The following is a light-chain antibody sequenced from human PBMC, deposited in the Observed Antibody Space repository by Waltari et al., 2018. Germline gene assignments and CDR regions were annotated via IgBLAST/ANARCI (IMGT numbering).Light chain of an antibody. J-gene: IGLJ3*02. CDR2: DVN. CDR1: RADVGGSNS. CDR3: SCLTKGNTWI. Sequence: QFALTQPASLSGTPGQSIVISCTGSRADVGGSNSVSWYQQHPGKAPKVLIFDVNCRPSGVDYRFSGSKSGNTASLTISGLQPEDEANYYCSCLTKGNTWIFGGGTELTVL. V-gene: IGLV2-14*03.